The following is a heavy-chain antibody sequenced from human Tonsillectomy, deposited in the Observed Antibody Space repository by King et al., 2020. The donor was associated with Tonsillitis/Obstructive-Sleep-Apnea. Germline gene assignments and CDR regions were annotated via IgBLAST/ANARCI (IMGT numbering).Heavy chain of an antibody. CDR3: ARGSTDYYYYMDV. D-gene: IGHD2-2*01. CDR1: GYSFTSYW. J-gene: IGHJ6*03. V-gene: IGHV5-51*01. CDR2: IYPDDSDT. Sequence: VQLVESGAEVKKPGESLKISCKGSGYSFTSYWIAWVRQMPGKGLEWMGIIYPDDSDTRYSPSFQGQFTISADKSLSTAYLQWSSLKASDTAMYYCARGSTDYYYYMDVWGKGTTVTVSS.